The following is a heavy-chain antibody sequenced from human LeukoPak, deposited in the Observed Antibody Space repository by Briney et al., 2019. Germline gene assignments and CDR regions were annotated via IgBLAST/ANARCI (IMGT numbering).Heavy chain of an antibody. CDR3: ARAQWPYYYMDV. CDR1: GYTFTGYY. CDR2: INPNSGGT. V-gene: IGHV1-2*06. J-gene: IGHJ6*03. D-gene: IGHD2-8*01. Sequence: GASVKVSCKASGYTFTGYYMHWVRQAPGQGLEWMGRINPNSGGTNYAQKFQGRVTMTRDTSISTAYMELSRLRSDDTAVYYCARAQWPYYYMDVWGKGTTVTVYS.